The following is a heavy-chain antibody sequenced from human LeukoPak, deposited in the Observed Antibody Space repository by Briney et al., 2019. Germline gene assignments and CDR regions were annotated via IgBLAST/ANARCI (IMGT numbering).Heavy chain of an antibody. V-gene: IGHV3-23*01. Sequence: GGSLRLSCAASGFTFSSYAMSWVRKAPGKGLEWVSAISGSGGSTYYADSVKGRFTISRDNSKNTLYLQMNSLRAEDTAVYYCAKRSDGYSYQFDYWGQGTLVTVSS. CDR2: ISGSGGST. D-gene: IGHD5-18*01. CDR3: AKRSDGYSYQFDY. CDR1: GFTFSSYA. J-gene: IGHJ4*02.